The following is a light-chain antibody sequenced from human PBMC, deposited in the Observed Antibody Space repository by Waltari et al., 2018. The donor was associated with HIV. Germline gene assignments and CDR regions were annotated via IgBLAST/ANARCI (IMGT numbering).Light chain of an antibody. CDR1: SSNIASNT. J-gene: IGLJ1*01. CDR2: SLN. Sequence: QSVLTQTPSASGTPGQGVIVSCSGSSSNIASNTVNWYLLLPGAAPRLLIHSLNQRPSGVPDRFSGSKSGASASLAISGLQSEDEADYYCAAWDDNLNGYVFGSGTKVTVL. V-gene: IGLV1-44*01. CDR3: AAWDDNLNGYV.